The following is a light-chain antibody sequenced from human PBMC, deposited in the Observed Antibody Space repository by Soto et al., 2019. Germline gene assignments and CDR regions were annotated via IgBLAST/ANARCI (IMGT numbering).Light chain of an antibody. CDR3: QQRSNWPLT. Sequence: EIVMTQSPATLSVSPGERDTLSCRASQSVSSNLAWYQQKPGQAPTLLIYDASYRATGIPARFSGSGSGTDFTLTISSLEPEDFAVYYCQQRSNWPLTFGGGTKVDIK. CDR2: DAS. J-gene: IGKJ4*01. CDR1: QSVSSN. V-gene: IGKV3-11*01.